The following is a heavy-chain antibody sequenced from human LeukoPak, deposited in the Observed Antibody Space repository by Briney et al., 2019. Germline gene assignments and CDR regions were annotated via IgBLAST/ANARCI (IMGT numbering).Heavy chain of an antibody. D-gene: IGHD4-17*01. J-gene: IGHJ4*02. CDR1: GFTFSSYA. V-gene: IGHV3-23*01. CDR2: ISGSGGST. Sequence: GGSLRLSCAASGFTFSSYAMSWVRQAPGKGLEWVSAISGSGGSTYYADSAKGRFTISRDNSKNTLYLQMNSPRAEDTAVYYCAKGNGDYVRWYYFDYWGQGTLVTVSS. CDR3: AKGNGDYVRWYYFDY.